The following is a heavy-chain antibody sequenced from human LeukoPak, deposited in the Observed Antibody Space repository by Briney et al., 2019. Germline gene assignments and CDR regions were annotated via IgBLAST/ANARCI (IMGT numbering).Heavy chain of an antibody. CDR1: GGSISSYY. D-gene: IGHD5-12*01. V-gene: IGHV4-59*12. CDR3: ARENIVATNCFDY. CDR2: IYYSGST. Sequence: SETLSLTCTVSGGSISSYYWSWIRQPPGKGLEWIGYIYYSGSTNYNPSLRSRVTISVDTSKNQFSLKLSFVTAADTAVYYCARENIVATNCFDYWGQGTLVTVSS. J-gene: IGHJ4*02.